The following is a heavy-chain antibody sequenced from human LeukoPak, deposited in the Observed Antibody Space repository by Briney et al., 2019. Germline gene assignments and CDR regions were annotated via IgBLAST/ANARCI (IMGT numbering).Heavy chain of an antibody. V-gene: IGHV3-48*02. J-gene: IGHJ3*02. CDR2: IGRSDNI. Sequence: PGGSLRLSCAASGFAVTSYSMNWVRQAPGKGLEWISFIGRSDNIHYADSVKGRFTMSRDNAKNSLYLQLNSLRDEDTAVYYCARDLSGYNSGWHAFDIWGQGTLVTVSS. CDR1: GFAVTSYS. CDR3: ARDLSGYNSGWHAFDI. D-gene: IGHD6-19*01.